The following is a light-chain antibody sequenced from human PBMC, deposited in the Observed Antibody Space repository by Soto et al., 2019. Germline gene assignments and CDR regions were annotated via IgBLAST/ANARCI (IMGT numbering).Light chain of an antibody. V-gene: IGLV2-8*01. CDR3: SSNAGSNHLV. J-gene: IGLJ2*01. CDR1: SSDVGDYNY. Sequence: QSALTQPPSASGTPGQSVTIPCTGTSSDVGDYNYVSWYQQHPGKAPKLVIYEVSRRPSGVPDRFSGSKSGNTASLTVSGFQAEDEADYYCSSNAGSNHLVFGGGTKLTVL. CDR2: EVS.